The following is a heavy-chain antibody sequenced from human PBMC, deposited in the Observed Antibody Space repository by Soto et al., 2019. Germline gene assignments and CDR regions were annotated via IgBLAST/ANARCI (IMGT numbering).Heavy chain of an antibody. J-gene: IGHJ4*02. CDR1: SGSISSEQR. CDR2: IHHSGST. Sequence: QMQLQESGPGLVKPSETLSLICTVSSGSISSEQRWTWVRQSPGKGLEWIGEIHHSGSTNENPSLRSRVTMSVDKSKNKFSLKLNSVTAADTAVYFCARSFGWYAIDHWGQGTLVSVSS. V-gene: IGHV4-4*02. CDR3: ARSFGWYAIDH. D-gene: IGHD6-19*01.